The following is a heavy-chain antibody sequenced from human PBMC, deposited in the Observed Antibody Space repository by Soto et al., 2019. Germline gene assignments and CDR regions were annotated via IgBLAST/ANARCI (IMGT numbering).Heavy chain of an antibody. V-gene: IGHV3-23*01. J-gene: IGHJ4*02. CDR2: ISGSGGST. Sequence: PGGSLRLSCAASGFTFSSYAMSWVRQAPGKGLEWVSAISGSGGSTYYADSVKGRFTISRGNSKNTLYLQMNSLRAEDTAVYYCAKDGARLGDYYDSSGYYDYWGQGTLVTVSS. D-gene: IGHD3-22*01. CDR1: GFTFSSYA. CDR3: AKDGARLGDYYDSSGYYDY.